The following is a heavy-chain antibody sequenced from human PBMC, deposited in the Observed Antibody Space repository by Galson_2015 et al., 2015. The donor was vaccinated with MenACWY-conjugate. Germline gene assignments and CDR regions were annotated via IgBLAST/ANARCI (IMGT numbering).Heavy chain of an antibody. D-gene: IGHD3-10*01. J-gene: IGHJ4*02. CDR1: GFTFKNYG. CDR3: ARAFTFGSNYAYQFDY. CDR2: INSDGSTT. V-gene: IGHV3-74*01. Sequence: SLRLSCAASGFTFKNYGMHWVRQAPGKGLVWVSRINSDGSTTTYADSVKGRFTISRDNAKNTLYLQMNSLRAEDTAVYYCARAFTFGSNYAYQFDYWGQGTLVTVSS.